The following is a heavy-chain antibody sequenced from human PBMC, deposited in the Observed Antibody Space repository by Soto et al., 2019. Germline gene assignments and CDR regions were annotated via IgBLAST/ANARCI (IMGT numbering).Heavy chain of an antibody. CDR3: ARDRGYSGYDRRRFDY. Sequence: PSETLSLTCAVSGGSISSSNWWSWVRQPPGKGLEWIGEIYHSGSTNYNPSLKSRVTISVDKSKNQFSLKLSSVTAADTAVYYCARDRGYSGYDRRRFDYWGQGTLVTVSS. V-gene: IGHV4-4*02. J-gene: IGHJ4*02. D-gene: IGHD5-12*01. CDR2: IYHSGST. CDR1: GGSISSSNW.